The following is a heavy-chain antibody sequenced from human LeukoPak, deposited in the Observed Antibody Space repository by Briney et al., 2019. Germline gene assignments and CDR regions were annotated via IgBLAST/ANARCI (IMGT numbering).Heavy chain of an antibody. CDR2: IYYSGST. Sequence: SETLSLTCTVSGGSLSSSSYYWGWIRQPPGKGLEWLGSIYYSGSTYYNPSLKSRVTISVDTSKNQFSLKLSSVTAADTAVYYCAREVRSHSSSWYGYYYYYMDVWGKGTTVTVSS. D-gene: IGHD6-13*01. J-gene: IGHJ6*03. V-gene: IGHV4-39*07. CDR1: GGSLSSSSYY. CDR3: AREVRSHSSSWYGYYYYYMDV.